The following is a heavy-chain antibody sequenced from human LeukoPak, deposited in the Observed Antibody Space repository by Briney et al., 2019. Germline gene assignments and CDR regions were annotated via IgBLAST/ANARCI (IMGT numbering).Heavy chain of an antibody. CDR1: GYTFTGYY. J-gene: IGHJ4*02. D-gene: IGHD3-22*01. Sequence: SFKASGYTFTGYYMHWVRQAPGKGLEWVAVIWYDGSNKYYADSVKGRFTISRDNSKNTLYLQMNSLRAEDTAVYYCARDTEVHYYDSSGYPEGFCDYWGQGTLVTVSS. V-gene: IGHV3-33*01. CDR2: IWYDGSNK. CDR3: ARDTEVHYYDSSGYPEGFCDY.